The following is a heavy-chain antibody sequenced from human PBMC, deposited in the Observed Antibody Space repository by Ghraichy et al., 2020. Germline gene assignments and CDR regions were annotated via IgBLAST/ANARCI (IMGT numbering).Heavy chain of an antibody. D-gene: IGHD7-27*01. Sequence: SETLSLTCTVSGGSVSRGSYYWSWIRQPPGKGLEWIGYIYYSGGTNYNPSLKSRVTISVDTSQNQFSLRLSYVTAADTAVYYCAREGEQGIDYYFDYWGQGTLVTVSS. CDR2: IYYSGGT. CDR1: GGSVSRGSYY. V-gene: IGHV4-61*01. J-gene: IGHJ4*02. CDR3: AREGEQGIDYYFDY.